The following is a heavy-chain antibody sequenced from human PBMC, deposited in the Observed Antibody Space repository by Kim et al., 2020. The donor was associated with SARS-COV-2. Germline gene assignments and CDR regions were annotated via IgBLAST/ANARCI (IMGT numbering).Heavy chain of an antibody. CDR2: IYYSGST. CDR3: ARQEGLRYFDWSYYYYGMDV. Sequence: SETLSLTCTVSGGSISSSSYYWGWIRQPPGKGLEWIGSIYYSGSTYYNPSLKGRATISVDTSKNQFSLKLSSVTAADTAVYYCARQEGLRYFDWSYYYYGMDVWGQGTPVTVSS. CDR1: GGSISSSSYY. J-gene: IGHJ6*02. D-gene: IGHD3-9*01. V-gene: IGHV4-39*01.